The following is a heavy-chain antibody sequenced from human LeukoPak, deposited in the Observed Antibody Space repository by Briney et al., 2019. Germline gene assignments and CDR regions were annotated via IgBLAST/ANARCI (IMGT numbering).Heavy chain of an antibody. D-gene: IGHD2-2*01. J-gene: IGHJ4*02. V-gene: IGHV4-59*08. CDR3: ARLGGYCSSTSCYGGGIDY. Sequence: SETLSLTCTVSGGSISSYYWSWIRQPPGKGLEWIGYIYYSGSTNCNPSLKSRVTISVDTSKNQFSLKLSSVTAADTAVYYCARLGGYCSSTSCYGGGIDYWGQGTLVTVSS. CDR2: IYYSGST. CDR1: GGSISSYY.